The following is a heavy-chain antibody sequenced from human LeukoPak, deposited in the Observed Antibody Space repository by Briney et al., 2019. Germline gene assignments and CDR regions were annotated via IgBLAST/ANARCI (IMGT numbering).Heavy chain of an antibody. J-gene: IGHJ6*02. D-gene: IGHD3-3*01. CDR2: IYYSGST. CDR1: GGSIGSGGYY. Sequence: SQTLSLTRTVSGGSIGSGGYYWSWIRQHPGKGLEWIGYIYYSGSTYYNPSLKSRVTISVDTSKNQFSLKLSSVTAADTAVYYCARDRPYYDFWSGPPDVWGQGTTVTVSS. CDR3: ARDRPYYDFWSGPPDV. V-gene: IGHV4-31*03.